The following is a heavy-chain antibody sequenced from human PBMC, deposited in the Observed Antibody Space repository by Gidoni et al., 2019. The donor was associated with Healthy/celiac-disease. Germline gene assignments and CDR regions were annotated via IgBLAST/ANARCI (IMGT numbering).Heavy chain of an antibody. V-gene: IGHV3-9*01. Sequence: EVQLLESGGGLVQPGRSLRLSCAASGFTCDEYAMDWVRQAPGKGLGWVSGISWNSGSIGYADSVKGRFTISRDNAKNSLYLQMNSLRAEDTSLYYCAKGNWFDPWGQGTLVTVSS. CDR3: AKGNWFDP. CDR2: ISWNSGSI. J-gene: IGHJ5*02. CDR1: GFTCDEYA.